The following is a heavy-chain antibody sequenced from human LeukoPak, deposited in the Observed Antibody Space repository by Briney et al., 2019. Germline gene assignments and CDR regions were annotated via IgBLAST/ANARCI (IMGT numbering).Heavy chain of an antibody. D-gene: IGHD5-12*01. V-gene: IGHV4-31*03. CDR3: ARYLYSGYDFLDY. CDR2: IYYSGST. J-gene: IGHJ4*02. CDR1: GGSISSGGYY. Sequence: PSQTLSLTCTVSGGSISSGGYYWSWIRQHPGKGLEWIGYIYYSGSTYYNPSLKSRVTISVDTSKNQFSLKLSSVTDADTAVYYCARYLYSGYDFLDYWGQGTLVTVSS.